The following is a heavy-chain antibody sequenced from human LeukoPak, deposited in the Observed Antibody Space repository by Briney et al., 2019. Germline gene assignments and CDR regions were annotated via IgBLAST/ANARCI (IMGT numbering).Heavy chain of an antibody. D-gene: IGHD6-13*01. Sequence: SETLSLTCAVYGGSFSGYYWNWIRQPPGKGLEWIGGINHSGSTNYNPSLKSRVTISVDTSKNQFSLKVNSVTAADTAVYYCARGPRGAAGWFDSWGQGTLVSVSS. CDR1: GGSFSGYY. CDR2: INHSGST. V-gene: IGHV4-34*01. CDR3: ARGPRGAAGWFDS. J-gene: IGHJ5*01.